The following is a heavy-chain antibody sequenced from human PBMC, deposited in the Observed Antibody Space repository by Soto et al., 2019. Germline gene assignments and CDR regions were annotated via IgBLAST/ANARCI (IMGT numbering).Heavy chain of an antibody. CDR2: ISHSGNT. CDR3: ARAPKVSGSSQTRPDF. V-gene: IGHV4-34*01. J-gene: IGHJ4*02. D-gene: IGHD6-6*01. CDR1: IGSFSGYY. Sequence: RSLTCSVYIGSFSGYYGSWIRQHPGKGLEWTGEISHSGNTNYSPSLKSRVSISIDTSKKQFSLNLASVSAADTALYYCARAPKVSGSSQTRPDFWGQGTLVTVSS.